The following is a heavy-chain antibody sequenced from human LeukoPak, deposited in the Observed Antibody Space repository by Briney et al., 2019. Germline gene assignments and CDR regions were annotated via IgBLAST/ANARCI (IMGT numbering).Heavy chain of an antibody. J-gene: IGHJ2*01. CDR1: GGSISSYY. D-gene: IGHD1-7*01. CDR2: IYYSGST. Sequence: SETLSLTCTVSGGSISSYYWSWIRRPPGKGLEWIGYIYYSGSTNYSPSLKSRVTISVDTSKNQFSLKLSSVTAADTAVYYCARDGQLELRDWYFDLWGRGTLVTVSS. CDR3: ARDGQLELRDWYFDL. V-gene: IGHV4-59*01.